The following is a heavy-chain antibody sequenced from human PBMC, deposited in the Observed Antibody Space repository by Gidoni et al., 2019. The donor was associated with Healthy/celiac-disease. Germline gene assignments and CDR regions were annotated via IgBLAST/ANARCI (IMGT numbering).Heavy chain of an antibody. CDR2: ISSSSSYI. V-gene: IGHV3-21*01. CDR3: ARDPVAAAGPYYFDY. J-gene: IGHJ4*02. Sequence: EVQLVESGGGLVKPGGSLRLSCAASGFTFSSYSMNWVRQAPGKGLEWVSSISSSSSYIYYADSVKGRFTISRDNAKNSLYLQMNSLRAEDTAVYYCARDPVAAAGPYYFDYWGQGTLVTVSS. CDR1: GFTFSSYS. D-gene: IGHD6-13*01.